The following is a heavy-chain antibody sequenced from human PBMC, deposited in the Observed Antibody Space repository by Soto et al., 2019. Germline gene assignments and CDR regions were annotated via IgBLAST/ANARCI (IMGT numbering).Heavy chain of an antibody. CDR3: ARDLRAVAGTWYYYGMDV. CDR1: GGSISNYY. CDR2: IYYSGST. D-gene: IGHD6-19*01. J-gene: IGHJ6*02. Sequence: SETLSLTCTFSGGSISNYYWSWIRQPPGKGLEWIGYIYYSGSTNYNPSLKSRVTISVDTSKNQFSLKLSSVTAADTAVYYCARDLRAVAGTWYYYGMDVWGQGTTVTVSS. V-gene: IGHV4-59*01.